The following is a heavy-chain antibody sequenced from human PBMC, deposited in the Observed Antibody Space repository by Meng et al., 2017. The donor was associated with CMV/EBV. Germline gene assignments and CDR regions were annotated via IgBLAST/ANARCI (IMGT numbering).Heavy chain of an antibody. CDR3: ARVGVGGNPGYYYYYYGMDV. V-gene: IGHV3-48*03. CDR2: ISSSGSTI. CDR1: GFAVSSNY. D-gene: IGHD4-23*01. J-gene: IGHJ6*02. Sequence: GGSLRLSCAASGFAVSSNYMDWVRQAPGKGLEWVSYISSSGSTIYYADSVKGRFTISRDNAKNSLYLQMNSLRAEDTAVYYCARVGVGGNPGYYYYYYGMDVWGQGTTVTVSS.